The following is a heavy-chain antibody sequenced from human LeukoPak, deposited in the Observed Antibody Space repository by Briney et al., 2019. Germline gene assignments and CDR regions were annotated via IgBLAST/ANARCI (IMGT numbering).Heavy chain of an antibody. CDR3: AKDAVDGSGWNGWKFDY. D-gene: IGHD6-19*01. J-gene: IGHJ4*02. V-gene: IGHV3-23*01. Sequence: PGGSLRLSCAASGFTFSSYAMSWVRQAPGKGLEWVSAISGSGGSTYYADSVKGRFTISRDNSKNTLYLQMNSLRAEDTAVYYCAKDAVDGSGWNGWKFDYWGQGTLATVSS. CDR2: ISGSGGST. CDR1: GFTFSSYA.